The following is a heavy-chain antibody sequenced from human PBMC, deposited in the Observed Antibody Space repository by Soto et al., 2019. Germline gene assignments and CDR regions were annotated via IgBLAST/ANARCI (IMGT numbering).Heavy chain of an antibody. Sequence: ASVKVSCKASGYTFTSYDINWVRQATGQGLECMGWMNPNSGNTGYAQKFQGRVTMTRNTSISTAYMELSSLRSEDTAVYYCARGEDYGHYPYHFAVSRWFDPWGQGTLVTVSS. V-gene: IGHV1-8*01. D-gene: IGHD4-17*01. CDR2: MNPNSGNT. J-gene: IGHJ5*02. CDR3: ARGEDYGHYPYHFAVSRWFDP. CDR1: GYTFTSYD.